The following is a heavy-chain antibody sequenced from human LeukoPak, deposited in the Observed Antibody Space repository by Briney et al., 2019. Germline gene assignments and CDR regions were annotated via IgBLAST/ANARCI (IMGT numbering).Heavy chain of an antibody. V-gene: IGHV3-66*01. CDR2: IHNDDRT. J-gene: IGHJ4*02. Sequence: PGGSLRLSCTASGFTIYSNYISWVRRAPGKGLEWVSIIHNDDRTYYSDSVKGRFTISRDNSKNTVYLQMNSLSVEDTAVFYCLQFAYWGQGTLVTVSS. CDR1: GFTIYSNY. CDR3: LQFAY. D-gene: IGHD3-10*01.